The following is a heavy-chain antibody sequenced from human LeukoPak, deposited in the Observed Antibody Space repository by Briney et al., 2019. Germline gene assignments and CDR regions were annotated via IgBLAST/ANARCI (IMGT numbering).Heavy chain of an antibody. CDR3: ARDAEGLYSSSWYGY. D-gene: IGHD6-13*01. CDR2: IYYTGTT. CDR1: GGSISSSLYH. V-gene: IGHV4-39*07. J-gene: IGHJ4*02. Sequence: SETLSLTCTVSGGSISSSLYHWGWIRQSPGKNLEWLGSIYYTGTTHYNPSLNSRVTISVDTSKNQFSLKLSSVTAADTAVYYCARDAEGLYSSSWYGYWGQGTLVTVSS.